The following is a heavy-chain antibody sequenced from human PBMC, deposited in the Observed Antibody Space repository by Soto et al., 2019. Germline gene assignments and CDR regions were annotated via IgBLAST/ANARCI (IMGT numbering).Heavy chain of an antibody. CDR1: GFTFSSYS. J-gene: IGHJ6*03. Sequence: EVQLVESGGGLVKPGGSLRLSCAASGFTFSSYSMNWVRQAPGTGLEWVSSISSSSSYIYYADSVKGRFTISRDNAKNSLYLQMNSLRAEDTAVYYCARSSGGSWRRPYCYMDVWGKGSTVTASS. V-gene: IGHV3-21*01. CDR2: ISSSSSYI. CDR3: ARSSGGSWRRPYCYMDV. D-gene: IGHD6-13*01.